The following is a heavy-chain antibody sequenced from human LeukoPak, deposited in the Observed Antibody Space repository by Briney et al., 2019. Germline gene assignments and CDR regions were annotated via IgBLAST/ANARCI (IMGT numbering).Heavy chain of an antibody. CDR3: ARDTYYYDSSGYSYYYGMDV. CDR2: IIPIFGTA. CDR1: GGTFSSYA. J-gene: IGHJ6*02. V-gene: IGHV1-69*13. D-gene: IGHD3-22*01. Sequence: ASVKVSCKASGGTFSSYAISWVRQAPGQGLEWMGGIIPIFGTANYAQKFQGRVTITADESTSTAYMELSSLRSEDTAVYYCARDTYYYDSSGYSYYYGMDVWGQGTTVTVSS.